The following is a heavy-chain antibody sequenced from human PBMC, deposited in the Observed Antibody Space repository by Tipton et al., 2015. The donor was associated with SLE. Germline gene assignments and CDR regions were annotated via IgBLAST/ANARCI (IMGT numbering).Heavy chain of an antibody. D-gene: IGHD3-10*01. J-gene: IGHJ3*02. CDR3: VRGSGNSAFNI. CDR2: INSVDST. CDR1: GFTFSSYW. V-gene: IGHV3-74*01. Sequence: SLRLSCAASGFTFSSYWMHWVRQAPGKGLVWVSRINSVDSTYYADSVKGRFTISRDNAKNLLYLQMNSLRAEDTAVYYCVRGSGNSAFNIWGQGTMVTVSS.